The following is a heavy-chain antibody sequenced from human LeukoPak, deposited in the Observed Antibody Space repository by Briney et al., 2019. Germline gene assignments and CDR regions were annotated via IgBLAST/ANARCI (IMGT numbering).Heavy chain of an antibody. Sequence: GGSLRLSCAASGFTVSNNYMSWVRQAPGKGLDWVSAIYSDGRTNYADSVKGRFTISRDNTKNTMYLQMNSLRAEDTAVYYCARDSPYASFYGSGSYYKSPWGQGTLVTVSS. CDR3: ARDSPYASFYGSGSYYKSP. V-gene: IGHV3-66*01. D-gene: IGHD3-10*01. CDR1: GFTVSNNY. CDR2: IYSDGRT. J-gene: IGHJ5*02.